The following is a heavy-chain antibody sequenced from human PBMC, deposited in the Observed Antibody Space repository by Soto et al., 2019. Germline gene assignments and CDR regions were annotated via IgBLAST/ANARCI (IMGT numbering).Heavy chain of an antibody. D-gene: IGHD1-7*01. V-gene: IGHV4-38-2*01. CDR2: IYHSGRS. CDR1: AYSITSGYY. CDR3: ARGGQYNWNYGWFDP. Sequence: PSETLSLTCAVSAYSITSGYYWGWIRQPPGKGLEWIASIYHSGRSYYNPSLKSRVTIPVDTSKNHFSLKLSSVTAADTAVYYCARGGQYNWNYGWFDPWGQGTLVTVSS. J-gene: IGHJ5*02.